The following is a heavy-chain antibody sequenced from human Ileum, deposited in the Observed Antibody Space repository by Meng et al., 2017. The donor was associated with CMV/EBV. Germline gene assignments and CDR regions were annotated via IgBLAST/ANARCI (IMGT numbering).Heavy chain of an antibody. Sequence: GESLKISCAASGFTFSSYWMSWVRQAPGKGLEWVANIKQDGSEKYYVDSVKGRFTISRDNAKNSLYLQINSLRAEDTAVYYCARGYSSLELFDYWGQGTLVTVSS. V-gene: IGHV3-7*02. J-gene: IGHJ4*02. CDR1: GFTFSSYW. CDR2: IKQDGSEK. D-gene: IGHD6-13*01. CDR3: ARGYSSLELFDY.